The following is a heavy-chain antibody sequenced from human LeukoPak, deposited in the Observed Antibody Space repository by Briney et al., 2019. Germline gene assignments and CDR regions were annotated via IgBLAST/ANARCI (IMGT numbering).Heavy chain of an antibody. CDR2: IIPIFGTA. CDR1: GGTFSSYA. Sequence: ASVTVSCTASGGTFSSYAISWVRQAPGQGLEWMGGIIPIFGTANYAQKFQGRVTITADESTSTAYMELSSLRSEDTAVYYCARYLRTFGPYYGMDVWGQGTTVTVSS. D-gene: IGHD3-3*01. J-gene: IGHJ6*02. CDR3: ARYLRTFGPYYGMDV. V-gene: IGHV1-69*01.